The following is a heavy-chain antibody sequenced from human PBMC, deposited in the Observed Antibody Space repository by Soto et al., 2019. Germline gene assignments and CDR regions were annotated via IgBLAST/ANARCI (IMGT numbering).Heavy chain of an antibody. CDR3: ARAAMGGSSWPFDY. D-gene: IGHD6-13*01. V-gene: IGHV4-59*12. CDR1: GVSISSYY. CDR2: IYYSGST. Sequence: SETLSLTCTVPGVSISSYYWSWIRQPPGKGLEWIGYIYYSGSTNYNPSLKSRVTISVDKSKNQFSLKLSSVTAADTAVYYCARAAMGGSSWPFDYWGQGTLVTVSS. J-gene: IGHJ4*02.